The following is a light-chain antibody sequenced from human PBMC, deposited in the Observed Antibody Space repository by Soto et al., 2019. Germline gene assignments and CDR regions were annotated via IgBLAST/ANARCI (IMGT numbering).Light chain of an antibody. Sequence: EIVLTQSPGTLSLSPGERATLSCRASQSVTSSYLAWYQRKPGQAPRLLIYGASSRATGIPDRFSGSGSGTAFSLTISRREPEDFAIYYCQQYGDSLLTFGGGTRVEMK. CDR2: GAS. CDR1: QSVTSSY. V-gene: IGKV3-20*01. J-gene: IGKJ4*01. CDR3: QQYGDSLLT.